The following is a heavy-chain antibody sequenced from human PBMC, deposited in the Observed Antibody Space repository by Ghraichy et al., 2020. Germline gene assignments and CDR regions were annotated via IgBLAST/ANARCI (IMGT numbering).Heavy chain of an antibody. D-gene: IGHD2-8*01. CDR3: AKDNGWLSRE. V-gene: IGHV3-23*01. CDR2: ITGSGDRT. CDR1: GFTFSTHG. J-gene: IGHJ4*02. Sequence: GGSLRLSCAASGFTFSTHGMTWVRQAPGKGLEWVSGITGSGDRTYYADSVRGRCTISRDNSKNTLHLQLDSLRVEDTAVYFCAKDNGWLSREWGQGTRVTVSS.